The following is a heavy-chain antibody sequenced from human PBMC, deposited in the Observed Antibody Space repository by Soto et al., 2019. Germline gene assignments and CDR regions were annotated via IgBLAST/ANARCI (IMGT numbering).Heavy chain of an antibody. V-gene: IGHV3-23*01. CDR2: IGGSGAYT. CDR3: AKGDSSTSSQLDY. J-gene: IGHJ4*02. D-gene: IGHD2-2*01. Sequence: DVQLLESGGDLVQPGGSLRLSCAASKFTFGKYAMNWVRQAPGKGLDWVSVIGGSGAYTQYADSVKGRFTVSRDNSKNMLYLQMNSLRAEDTAVYYCAKGDSSTSSQLDYWGRGTLVTVAS. CDR1: KFTFGKYA.